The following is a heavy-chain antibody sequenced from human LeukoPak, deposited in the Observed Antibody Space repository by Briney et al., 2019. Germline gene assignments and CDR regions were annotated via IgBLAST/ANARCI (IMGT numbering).Heavy chain of an antibody. V-gene: IGHV3-64*01. D-gene: IGHD6-13*01. CDR2: ISSNGCST. CDR1: GFTFSSYA. CDR3: WRGAAAGPGGFDY. J-gene: IGHJ4*02. Sequence: GGSLRLSCAASGFTFSSYAMHWVRQAPGKGLEYVSAISSNGCSTYYANSVKGRFTISRDNSKNTLYLQMRSLRAEDMAVYYCWRGAAAGPGGFDYWGQGTLVTVSS.